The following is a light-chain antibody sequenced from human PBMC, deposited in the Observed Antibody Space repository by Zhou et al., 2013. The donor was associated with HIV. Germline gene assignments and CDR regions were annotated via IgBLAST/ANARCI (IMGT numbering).Light chain of an antibody. CDR3: QQRSNWPPEVT. CDR1: QSIDTY. V-gene: IGKV3-11*01. J-gene: IGKJ4*01. Sequence: EVLMTQSPVTLSVSPGARATLSCRASQSIDTYLAWYQQRPGQPPRLLIYDASTRATGVPARFSGSGSGTDFTLTISSLEPEDFAVYYCQQRSNWPPEVTFGGGTKVEIK. CDR2: DAS.